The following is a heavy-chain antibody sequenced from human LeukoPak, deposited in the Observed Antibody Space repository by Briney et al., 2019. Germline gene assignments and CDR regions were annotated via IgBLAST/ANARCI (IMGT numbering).Heavy chain of an antibody. V-gene: IGHV6-1*01. J-gene: IGHJ6*04. D-gene: IGHD2-15*01. CDR2: TYYRSKWYN. Sequence: SQTLSLTCAISGDSVSSNSAAWNWIRQSPSRGLEWLGRTYYRSKWYNDYAVSVKSRITINPDTSKNQFSLQLNSVTPEDTAVYYCAREGIVVVAAIYYYYGMDVWGKGTTVTVSS. CDR3: AREGIVVVAAIYYYYGMDV. CDR1: GDSVSSNSAA.